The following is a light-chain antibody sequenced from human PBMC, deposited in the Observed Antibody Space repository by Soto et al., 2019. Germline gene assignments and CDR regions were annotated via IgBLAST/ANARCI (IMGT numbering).Light chain of an antibody. J-gene: IGKJ1*01. CDR3: QQAKSFPCT. V-gene: IGKV1-12*01. Sequence: DIQMTQSPSSVSASVGDRVTINCRASQGIGSSLAWYQQKPGKAPNLLIYAASTFQSGVPSRFDASGSGTDFTLTISSLQPEDFGNYYCQQAKSFPCTLGQGTKVGIK. CDR1: QGIGSS. CDR2: AAS.